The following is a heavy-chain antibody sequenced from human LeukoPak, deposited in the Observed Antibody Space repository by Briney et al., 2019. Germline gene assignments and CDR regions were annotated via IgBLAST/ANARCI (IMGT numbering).Heavy chain of an antibody. CDR2: IFHGGSS. CDR3: ASGGSYSWHS. J-gene: IGHJ4*02. CDR1: GDSISNSNW. D-gene: IGHD4-23*01. Sequence: SETLSLTCAVSGDSISNSNWWTWVRQPPGNGLEWIGEIFHGGSSNYNPSLKSRVTISVDESKNQFSLGLSSVTAADTAVYYCASGGSYSWHSWGQGTLVTVSS. V-gene: IGHV4-4*02.